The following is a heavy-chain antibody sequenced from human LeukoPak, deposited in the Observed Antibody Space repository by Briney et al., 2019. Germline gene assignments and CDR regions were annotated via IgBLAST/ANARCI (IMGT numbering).Heavy chain of an antibody. J-gene: IGHJ2*01. CDR1: GYSISGGYY. CDR3: VRSGGYCSTITCHVDYLDL. D-gene: IGHD2-2*01. Sequence: PSQTLSLTCTVSGYSISGGYYWGWIRQPPGKDLEWIGSIYSSGSTYYNPSLKSRVTISIDTSKNQFSLKLSSVTAADTAVYYCVRSGGYCSTITCHVDYLDLWGHGTLVTVSS. V-gene: IGHV4-38-2*02. CDR2: IYSSGST.